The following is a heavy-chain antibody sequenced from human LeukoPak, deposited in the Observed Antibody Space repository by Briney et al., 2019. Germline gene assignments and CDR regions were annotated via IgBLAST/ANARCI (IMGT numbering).Heavy chain of an antibody. Sequence: GGSLRLSCAASGFTFSSYAMSWVRQAPGKGLEWVSAISGSGGSTYNADSVKGRFTISRDNSKNTLYLQMNSLRAEDTAVYYCAKSPYGDYQYYFDYWGQGTLVTVSS. CDR1: GFTFSSYA. V-gene: IGHV3-23*01. CDR2: ISGSGGST. J-gene: IGHJ4*02. CDR3: AKSPYGDYQYYFDY. D-gene: IGHD4-17*01.